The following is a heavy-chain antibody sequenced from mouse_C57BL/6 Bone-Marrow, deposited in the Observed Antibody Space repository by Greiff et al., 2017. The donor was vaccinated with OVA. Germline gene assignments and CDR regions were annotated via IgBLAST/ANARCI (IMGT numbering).Heavy chain of an antibody. V-gene: IGHV5-15*01. CDR3: ARFLYYYGSSYNYYAMDY. Sequence: DVQLVESGGGLVQPGGSLKLSCAASGFTFSDYGMAWVRQAPRKGPEWVAFISNLAYSIYYADTVTGRFTISRENAKNTLYLEMSSLRSEDTAMYYCARFLYYYGSSYNYYAMDYWGQGTSVTVSS. J-gene: IGHJ4*01. CDR2: ISNLAYSI. CDR1: GFTFSDYG. D-gene: IGHD1-1*01.